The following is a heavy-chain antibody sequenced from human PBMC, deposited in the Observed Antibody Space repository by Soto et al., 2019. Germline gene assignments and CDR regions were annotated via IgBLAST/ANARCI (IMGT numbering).Heavy chain of an antibody. CDR1: GDTISRNY. CDR2: ISYSGST. Sequence: SATLPLTCSVSGDTISRNYWGWIRQPPGKELEWVGSISYSGSTFYNPSLKSRVTISMDTSKNQLSLRLTSVTAADTAVYYCAIEPSGHPPLYRFDPWGKGSQVTVSS. J-gene: IGHJ5*02. CDR3: AIEPSGHPPLYRFDP. V-gene: IGHV4-59*01. D-gene: IGHD3-16*02.